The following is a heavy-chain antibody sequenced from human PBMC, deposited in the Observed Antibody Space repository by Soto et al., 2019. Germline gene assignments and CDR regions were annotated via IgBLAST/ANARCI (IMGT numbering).Heavy chain of an antibody. V-gene: IGHV1-18*01. CDR1: GNTFSSHG. CDR2: ISGFNGQT. Sequence: QVQLVQSGPEVKKPGASVKVSCKASGNTFSSHGFSWVRQAPGQGREWMGWISGFNGQTNYALKFQGRVTLTTDTSTSTPYMELRSQRCDDTVVYFCARADPRGVGVVGDYWGQGTRVTVSS. D-gene: IGHD3-3*01. J-gene: IGHJ4*02. CDR3: ARADPRGVGVVGDY.